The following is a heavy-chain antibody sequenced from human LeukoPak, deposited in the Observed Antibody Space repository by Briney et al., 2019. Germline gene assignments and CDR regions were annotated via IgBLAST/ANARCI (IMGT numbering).Heavy chain of an antibody. V-gene: IGHV1-69*05. CDR1: GGTFSSYA. Sequence: SVKVSCKASGGTFSSYAISWVRQAPGQGLEWMGRIIPIFGTANYAQKFQGRVTITTDESTSTAYMELSSLRSEDTAVYYYAREEDYYDSSGSPRSWFDPWGQGTPVTVSS. D-gene: IGHD3-22*01. CDR3: AREEDYYDSSGSPRSWFDP. CDR2: IIPIFGTA. J-gene: IGHJ5*02.